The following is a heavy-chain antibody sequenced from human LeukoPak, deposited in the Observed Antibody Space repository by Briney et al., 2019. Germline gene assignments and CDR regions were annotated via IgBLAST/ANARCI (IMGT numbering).Heavy chain of an antibody. V-gene: IGHV4-59*13. CDR1: GDSISNYF. J-gene: IGHJ5*02. CDR2: TYNSGST. CDR3: ARGEILTGYYNWFDP. Sequence: SETLSLTCTVSGDSISNYFWTWIRQPPGKGLEWIGNTYNSGSTNYNPSLKSRITISLDTSKNQFSLNLSSVTAADTAVYYCARGEILTGYYNWFDPWGQGTLVTVSS. D-gene: IGHD3-9*01.